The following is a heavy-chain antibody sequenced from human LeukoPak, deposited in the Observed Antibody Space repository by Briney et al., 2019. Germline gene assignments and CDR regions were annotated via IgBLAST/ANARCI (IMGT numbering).Heavy chain of an antibody. CDR1: GFTFSSYA. CDR2: ISYDGSNK. D-gene: IGHD6-6*01. Sequence: GGSLRLSCAASGFTFSSYAMHWVRQAPGKGLEWVAVISYDGSNKYYADSVKGRFAISRDNSKNTLYLQMNSLRAEDTAVYYCARGKSSSLTMDVWGQGTTVTVSS. CDR3: ARGKSSSLTMDV. V-gene: IGHV3-30*09. J-gene: IGHJ6*02.